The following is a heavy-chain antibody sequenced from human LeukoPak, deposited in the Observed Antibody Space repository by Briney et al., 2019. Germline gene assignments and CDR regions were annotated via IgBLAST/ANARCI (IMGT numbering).Heavy chain of an antibody. D-gene: IGHD4-17*01. V-gene: IGHV1-18*01. CDR1: GYTFTSYG. J-gene: IGHJ4*02. CDR3: ARERTDYGDYNDY. Sequence: ASVKVSCKASGYTFTSYGISWVRQAPGQGLEWMGWISAYNGNTNYAQKLQGRVTMTRDTSTSTVYMELSSLRSEDTAVYYCARERTDYGDYNDYWGQGTLVTVSS. CDR2: ISAYNGNT.